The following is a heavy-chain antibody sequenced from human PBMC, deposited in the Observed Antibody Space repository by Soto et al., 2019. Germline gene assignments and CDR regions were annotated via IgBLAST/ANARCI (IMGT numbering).Heavy chain of an antibody. J-gene: IGHJ6*02. Sequence: GGSLRLSCAASGFTFSSYGMHWVRQAPGKWLEWVAVISYDGSNKYYADSVKGRFTISRDNSKNTLYLQMNSLGAEDTAVYYCARDFVVGGPTINYYYGMDVWGQRTTVTVSS. CDR3: ARDFVVGGPTINYYYGMDV. V-gene: IGHV3-30*03. CDR2: ISYDGSNK. CDR1: GFTFSSYG. D-gene: IGHD1-26*01.